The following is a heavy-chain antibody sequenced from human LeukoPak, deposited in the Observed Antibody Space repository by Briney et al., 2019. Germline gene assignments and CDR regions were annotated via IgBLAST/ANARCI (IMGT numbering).Heavy chain of an antibody. CDR2: IIPIFGTA. CDR3: ASPHCSSTSCYTGYYYMDV. CDR1: GGTFSSYA. V-gene: IGHV1-69*05. D-gene: IGHD2-2*02. J-gene: IGHJ6*03. Sequence: SVKVSCKASGGTFSSYAISWVRQAPGQGLEWMGGIIPIFGTANYAQKFQGRVTITTDESTSTAYMELSSLRSEDTAVYYCASPHCSSTSCYTGYYYMDVWGKGTTVTVYS.